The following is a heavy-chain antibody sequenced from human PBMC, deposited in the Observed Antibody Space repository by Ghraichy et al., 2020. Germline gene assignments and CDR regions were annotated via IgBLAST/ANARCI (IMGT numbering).Heavy chain of an antibody. CDR1: GGSISSYY. J-gene: IGHJ4*02. CDR3: ALWSWGLDSYGPGDY. CDR2: IYYSGST. Sequence: SETLYLTCTVSGGSISSYYWSWIRQPPGKGLEWIGYIYYSGSTNYNPSLKSRVTISVDTSKNQFSLKLSSVTAADTAVYYCALWSWGLDSYGPGDYWGQGTLVTVSS. V-gene: IGHV4-59*01. D-gene: IGHD5-18*01.